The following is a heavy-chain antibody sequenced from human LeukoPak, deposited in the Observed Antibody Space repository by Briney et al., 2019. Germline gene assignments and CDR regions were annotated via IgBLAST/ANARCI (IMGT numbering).Heavy chain of an antibody. D-gene: IGHD1-26*01. Sequence: GGSLRLSCSGSGFTFNVDGMNWVRQAPGKGLEWVSSISPDSTFIPQADSVKGRFTISRDNSKNSLYLQMESLRVEDTAVYYCANFQTVGVKPFEHWGQGTLVTVSS. CDR2: ISPDSTFI. V-gene: IGHV3-21*01. J-gene: IGHJ5*02. CDR1: GFTFNVDG. CDR3: ANFQTVGVKPFEH.